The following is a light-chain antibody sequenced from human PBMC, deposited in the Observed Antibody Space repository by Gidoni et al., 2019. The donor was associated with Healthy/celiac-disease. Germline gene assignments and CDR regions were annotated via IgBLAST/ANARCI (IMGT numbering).Light chain of an antibody. Sequence: QSALTPPASVSRSPGQSITISCTGTSSDVGGYNYVSWYQQHPGKAPKLMIYDVSNRPSGVSNRFSGSKSGNTASLTISGLQAEDEADYYCSSYTSSSTWVFGGGTKLTVL. CDR3: SSYTSSSTWV. CDR2: DVS. CDR1: SSDVGGYNY. J-gene: IGLJ3*02. V-gene: IGLV2-14*03.